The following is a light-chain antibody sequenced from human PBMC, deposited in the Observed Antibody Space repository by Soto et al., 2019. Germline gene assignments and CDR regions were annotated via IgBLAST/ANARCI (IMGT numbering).Light chain of an antibody. Sequence: QSALTQPPSASGSPGQSVTISCTGTSSDVGAYKYVSWYQQYPGKAPKLIIYEVTKRPSGVPDRFSGSKSGNTASLTVSGVQAEDEAGYYGTSYVGNDIWVFGGGTKLTVL. CDR3: TSYVGNDIWV. J-gene: IGLJ3*02. CDR2: EVT. CDR1: SSDVGAYKY. V-gene: IGLV2-8*01.